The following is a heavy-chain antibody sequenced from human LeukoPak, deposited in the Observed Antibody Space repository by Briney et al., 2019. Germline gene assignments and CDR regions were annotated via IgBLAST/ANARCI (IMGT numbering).Heavy chain of an antibody. V-gene: IGHV4-34*01. J-gene: IGHJ4*02. CDR2: INHSGST. Sequence: SETLSLICAVYGGSFSGYYWSWIRQPPGKGLEWIGEINHSGSTNYNPPLKSRVTISVDTSKNQFSLKLSSVTAADTAVYYCARGTAMSHGGGFDYWGQGTLVTVSS. CDR1: GGSFSGYY. CDR3: ARGTAMSHGGGFDY. D-gene: IGHD5-18*01.